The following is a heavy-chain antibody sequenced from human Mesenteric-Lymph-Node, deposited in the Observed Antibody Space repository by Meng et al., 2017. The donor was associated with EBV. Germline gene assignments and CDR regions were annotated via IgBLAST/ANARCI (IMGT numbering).Heavy chain of an antibody. V-gene: IGHV4-30-2*06. CDR3: AGGDYVNQFNY. D-gene: IGHD4-17*01. Sequence: KLSHTPSLARTVPGGSVNSGGYSWIWIRQSPEKGLEWIGYVHHSALTYYSPSLETRVIISLERSKNQFSLKLTSVTAADTAVYYCAGGDYVNQFNYWGQGTLVTVSS. J-gene: IGHJ4*02. CDR1: GGSVNSGGYS. CDR2: VHHSALT.